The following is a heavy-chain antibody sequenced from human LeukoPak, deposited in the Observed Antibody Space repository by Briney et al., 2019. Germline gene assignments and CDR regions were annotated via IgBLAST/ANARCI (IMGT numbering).Heavy chain of an antibody. Sequence: NPSETLSLTCAVSGYSISSGYYWSWIRQPPGKGLEWTGEINHSGSTNYNPSLKSRVTISVDTSKNQFSLKLSSVTAADTAVYYCATSYYDFWSGYYKGYMDVWGKGTTVTVSS. J-gene: IGHJ6*03. CDR2: INHSGST. CDR1: GYSISSGYY. D-gene: IGHD3-3*01. V-gene: IGHV4-34*01. CDR3: ATSYYDFWSGYYKGYMDV.